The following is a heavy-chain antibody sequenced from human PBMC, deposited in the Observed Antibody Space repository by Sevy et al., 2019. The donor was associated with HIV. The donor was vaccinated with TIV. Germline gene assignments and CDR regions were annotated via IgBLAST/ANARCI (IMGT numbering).Heavy chain of an antibody. CDR2: ISGSGGRT. CDR1: GFTFGTYA. Sequence: GGSLRLSCAASGFTFGTYAMSWVRQAPGKGLEWVSTISGSGGRTYYADSVKGRFSISRDNSKNTLYLQMNSLRAEDTAVYYCAKAVYASKGVVTNGFDYWGQGTLVTVSS. D-gene: IGHD3-3*01. CDR3: AKAVYASKGVVTNGFDY. J-gene: IGHJ4*02. V-gene: IGHV3-23*01.